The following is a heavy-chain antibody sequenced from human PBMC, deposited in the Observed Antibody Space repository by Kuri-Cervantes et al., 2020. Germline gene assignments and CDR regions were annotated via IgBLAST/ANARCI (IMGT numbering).Heavy chain of an antibody. Sequence: GESLKISCAASGFTFSSYGMHWVRQAPGEGLEWVAVIWYDGSNKYYADSVKGRFTISRDNSKNTLYLQMNSLRAEDTAVYYCARDRGYGDPMDFDYWGQGTLVTVSS. CDR1: GFTFSSYG. D-gene: IGHD4-17*01. CDR2: IWYDGSNK. CDR3: ARDRGYGDPMDFDY. J-gene: IGHJ4*02. V-gene: IGHV3-33*01.